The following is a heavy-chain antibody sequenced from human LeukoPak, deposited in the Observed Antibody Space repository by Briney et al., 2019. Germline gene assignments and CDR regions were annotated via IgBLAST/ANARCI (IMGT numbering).Heavy chain of an antibody. CDR2: MNPNSGNT. Sequence: ASVKVSCKASGYTFSSYDVIWVRQAPGQGLEWMGWMNPNSGNTGYVQKFQGRVTMTGDTSISTAYMELSSLRSEDTAVYYCARAIRNQLLSDYWGQGTLVTVSS. CDR3: ARAIRNQLLSDY. V-gene: IGHV1-8*01. CDR1: GYTFSSYD. J-gene: IGHJ4*02. D-gene: IGHD2-2*01.